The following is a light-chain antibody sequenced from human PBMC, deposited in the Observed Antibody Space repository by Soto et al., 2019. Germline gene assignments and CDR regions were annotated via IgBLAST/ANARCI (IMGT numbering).Light chain of an antibody. CDR3: EQYNNWPPWT. CDR1: QSVSSN. J-gene: IGKJ1*01. CDR2: GAS. V-gene: IGKV3-15*01. Sequence: EIVMTRSPATLSVSPGERATLSCRASQSVSSNLAWYQQKPGQAPRLLIYGASTRATGIPARFSDSGSGTEFTLTISSLQSEDFAVCCCEQYNNWPPWTFGQGTKVEIK.